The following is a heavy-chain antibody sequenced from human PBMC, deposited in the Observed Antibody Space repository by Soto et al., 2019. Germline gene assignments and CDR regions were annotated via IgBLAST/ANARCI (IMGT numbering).Heavy chain of an antibody. CDR1: GGSISSVGYY. CDR3: ARGEYYYDSSGHLDY. CDR2: IYYSGST. J-gene: IGHJ4*02. D-gene: IGHD3-22*01. Sequence: SETMSLTCTVSGGSISSVGYYWSCIRQHPGKGLEWIGYIYYSGSTYYNPSLKSRVTISVDTSKNQFSLKLSSVTAADTAVYYCARGEYYYDSSGHLDYWGEGTLVTVSS. V-gene: IGHV4-31*03.